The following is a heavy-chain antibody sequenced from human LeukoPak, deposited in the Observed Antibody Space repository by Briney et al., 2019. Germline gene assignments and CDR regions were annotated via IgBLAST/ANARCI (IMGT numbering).Heavy chain of an antibody. CDR2: INHSGST. CDR3: ARVQGYCSGGSCYGNDY. V-gene: IGHV4-34*01. Sequence: PSETLSLTCAVYGGSFNGYYWSWIRQPPGKGLEWIGEINHSGSTNYNPSLKSRVTISVDTSKNQFSLKLSSVTAADTAVYYCARVQGYCSGGSCYGNDYWGQGTLVTVSS. CDR1: GGSFNGYY. D-gene: IGHD2-15*01. J-gene: IGHJ4*02.